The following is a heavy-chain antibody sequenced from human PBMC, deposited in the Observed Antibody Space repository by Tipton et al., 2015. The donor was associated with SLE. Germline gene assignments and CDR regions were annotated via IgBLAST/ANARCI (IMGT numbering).Heavy chain of an antibody. CDR2: IYSGGST. D-gene: IGHD4-17*01. CDR3: ARGVTTQSCDY. CDR1: GFTVSSSY. Sequence: GSLRLSCAASGFTVSSSYMSWVRQAPGKGLEWVSIIYSGGSTYYADSVKGRFTISRNNSKNTVYLQMNSLRAEDTAVYYCARGVTTQSCDYWGQGTLVTVSS. V-gene: IGHV3-53*04. J-gene: IGHJ4*02.